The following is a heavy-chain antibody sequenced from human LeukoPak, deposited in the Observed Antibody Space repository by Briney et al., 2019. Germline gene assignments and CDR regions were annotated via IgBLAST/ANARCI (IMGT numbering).Heavy chain of an antibody. D-gene: IGHD3-10*01. CDR1: GYTLTELS. CDR2: FDPEDGET. J-gene: IGHJ4*02. V-gene: IGHV1-24*01. Sequence: ASVKVSCRVSGYTLTELSMHWVRQAPGKGLEWMGGFDPEDGETIYAQKFQGRVTMTEDTSTDTAYMELSSLRSEDTAVYYCATSFAYYYGSGSYWGQGTLVTVSS. CDR3: ATSFAYYYGSGSY.